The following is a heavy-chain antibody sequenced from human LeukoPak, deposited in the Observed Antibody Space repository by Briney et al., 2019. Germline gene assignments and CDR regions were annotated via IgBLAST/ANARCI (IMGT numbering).Heavy chain of an antibody. J-gene: IGHJ5*02. V-gene: IGHV1-24*01. Sequence: ASVKVSCKVSGYTLTELSMHWVRQAPGKGLEWMGGFDPEDGETIYAQKFQGRVTMTEDTSTDTAYMELSSLRSEDTAVYYCGADLTMVRGVPRWFDPWGQGTLVTVSS. CDR3: GADLTMVRGVPRWFDP. CDR2: FDPEDGET. CDR1: GYTLTELS. D-gene: IGHD3-10*01.